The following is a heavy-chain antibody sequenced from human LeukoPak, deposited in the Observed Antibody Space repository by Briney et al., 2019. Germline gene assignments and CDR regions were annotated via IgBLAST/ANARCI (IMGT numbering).Heavy chain of an antibody. J-gene: IGHJ3*02. CDR1: GGSISSSSYY. D-gene: IGHD3-3*01. V-gene: IGHV4-39*01. Sequence: SETLSLTCTVSGGSISSSSYYWGWIRQPPGKGLEWIGSIYYSGSTYYNPSLKGRVTISVDTSKNQFSLKLSSVTAADTAVYYCARQEYYDFWSGSHTTHDAFDIWGQGTMVNVSS. CDR3: ARQEYYDFWSGSHTTHDAFDI. CDR2: IYYSGST.